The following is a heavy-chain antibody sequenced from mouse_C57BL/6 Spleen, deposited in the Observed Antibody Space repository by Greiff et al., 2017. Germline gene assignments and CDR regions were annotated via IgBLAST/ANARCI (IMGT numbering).Heavy chain of an antibody. V-gene: IGHV15-2*01. J-gene: IGHJ3*01. CDR3: ARPLFYGSSYPFAY. CDR2: ILPSIGRT. Sequence: QVQLQQSGSELRSPGSSVKLSCKDFDSEVFPIAYMSWVRQKPGHGFEWIGGILPSIGRTIYGEKFEDEATLDADTLSNTAYLELNSLTSEDSAIYYCARPLFYGSSYPFAYWGQGTLVTVSA. D-gene: IGHD1-1*01. CDR1: DSEVFPIAY.